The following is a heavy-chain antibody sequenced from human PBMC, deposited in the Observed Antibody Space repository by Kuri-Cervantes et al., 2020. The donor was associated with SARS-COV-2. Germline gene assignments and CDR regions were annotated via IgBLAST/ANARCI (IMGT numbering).Heavy chain of an antibody. J-gene: IGHJ1*01. CDR1: GYSFTGYH. Sequence: ASVKVSCKASGYSFTGYHMHWVRQAPGQELEWMGWISAYNGNTNYAQKLQGRVTMTTDTSTSTAYMELRSLRSDDTAVYYCAREGLHRLGVFGVVDAGYFQHWGQGTLVTVSS. CDR2: ISAYNGNT. V-gene: IGHV1-18*04. CDR3: AREGLHRLGVFGVVDAGYFQH. D-gene: IGHD3-3*01.